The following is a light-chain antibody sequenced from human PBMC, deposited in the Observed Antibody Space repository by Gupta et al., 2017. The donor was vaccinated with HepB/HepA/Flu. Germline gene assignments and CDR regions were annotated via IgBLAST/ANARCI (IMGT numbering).Light chain of an antibody. CDR1: SSNIGNNY. J-gene: IGLJ2*01. CDR2: ENN. V-gene: IGLV1-51*02. Sequence: QSVLTQPPSVSAAPGQKVTISCSGSSSNIGNNYVSWYQQLPGTAPKLLIYENNKRPSGIPDRLSGSKSGTSATRGINGLQTGDEADYYCGTWDSRLSAVVFGGGTKLTVL. CDR3: GTWDSRLSAVV.